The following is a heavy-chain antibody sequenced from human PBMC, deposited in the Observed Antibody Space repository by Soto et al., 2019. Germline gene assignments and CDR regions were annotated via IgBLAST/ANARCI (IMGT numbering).Heavy chain of an antibody. CDR3: TPEASGSSFDY. D-gene: IGHD1-26*01. CDR2: IKSKTDGGTT. Sequence: GGSLRLSCAASGFTFSNAWMSWVRQAPGKGLEWVGRIKSKTDGGTTDYAAPVKGRFTISRDDSKNTLYLQMNSLKTADPAVYHCTPEASGSSFDYWGQGTLVTVSS. J-gene: IGHJ4*02. CDR1: GFTFSNAW. V-gene: IGHV3-15*01.